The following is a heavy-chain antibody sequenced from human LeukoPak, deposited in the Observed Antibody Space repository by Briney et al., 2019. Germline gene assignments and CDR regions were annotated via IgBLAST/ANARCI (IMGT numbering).Heavy chain of an antibody. J-gene: IGHJ6*02. V-gene: IGHV4-59*01. CDR1: GGSISSYY. Sequence: PSETLSLTCTVPGGSISSYYWCWIRQPPGKRLEWSGHIYYSGSTNYNPSPKRRVTISVDTSTNQFSLKLSSVTAADTAVYYCARDLHYYDSSGHRYYYYYGMDVWGQGTTVTVSS. CDR2: IYYSGST. CDR3: ARDLHYYDSSGHRYYYYYGMDV. D-gene: IGHD3-22*01.